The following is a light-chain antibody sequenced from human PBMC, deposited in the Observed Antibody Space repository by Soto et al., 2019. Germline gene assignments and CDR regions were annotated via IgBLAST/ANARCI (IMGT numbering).Light chain of an antibody. Sequence: EMVMKQSLATLSVSTGGRATLSCRASQSISGTLAWYQQKPGQAPRLLIYDASNRATGIPARFSGSGSGTDFTLTISSLEPEDFAVYYCKHYGTACPVTFGQGRRLEIK. J-gene: IGKJ5*01. CDR2: DAS. V-gene: IGKV3D-15*01. CDR1: QSISGT. CDR3: KHYGTACPVT.